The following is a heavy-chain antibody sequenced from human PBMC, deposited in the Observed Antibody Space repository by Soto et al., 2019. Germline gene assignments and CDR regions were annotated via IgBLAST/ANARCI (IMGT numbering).Heavy chain of an antibody. V-gene: IGHV3-9*01. J-gene: IGHJ3*02. D-gene: IGHD5-12*01. Sequence: EVQLVESGGGLVQPGRSLRLSCAASGFTFDDYAMHWVRQAPGKCLEWVSGISWNSGNIGYADSMKGRFTISRDNAKNSLYLQMNSLRAEDTALSYCTKGGGYDYFDAFDIWGQGTMVTVSS. CDR1: GFTFDDYA. CDR3: TKGGGYDYFDAFDI. CDR2: ISWNSGNI.